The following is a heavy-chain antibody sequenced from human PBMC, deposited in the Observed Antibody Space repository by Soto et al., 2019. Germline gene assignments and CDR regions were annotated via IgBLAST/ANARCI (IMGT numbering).Heavy chain of an antibody. CDR3: ARHQGYYFDSSSYYCDY. J-gene: IGHJ4*02. V-gene: IGHV5-51*01. CDR2: VYPGDSHT. CDR1: GYSFTNYW. Sequence: PGESLKISCQASGYSFTNYWIGWVRQMPGKGLEWMGTVYPGDSHTKYNPSFQGQVTISADKSISTAYLQWSSLKASDTAMYYCARHQGYYFDSSSYYCDYWGPGTLVTVSS. D-gene: IGHD3-22*01.